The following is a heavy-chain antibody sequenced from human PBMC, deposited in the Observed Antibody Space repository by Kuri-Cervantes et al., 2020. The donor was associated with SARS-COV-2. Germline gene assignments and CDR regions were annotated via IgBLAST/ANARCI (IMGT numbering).Heavy chain of an antibody. Sequence: SVKVSCKASGGTFSSYAISWVRQAPGQGLEWMGRIIPILGTANYAQKFQGRVTITADKSTSTAYMELSSLRSEDTAVYYCATNRCTNGVCSVYYFDYWGQGTLVTVSS. J-gene: IGHJ4*02. CDR1: GGTFSSYA. CDR2: IIPILGTA. CDR3: ATNRCTNGVCSVYYFDY. D-gene: IGHD2-8*01. V-gene: IGHV1-69*04.